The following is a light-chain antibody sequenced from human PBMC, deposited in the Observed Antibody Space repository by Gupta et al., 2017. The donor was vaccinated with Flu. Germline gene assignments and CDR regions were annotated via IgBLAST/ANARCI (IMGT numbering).Light chain of an antibody. CDR1: QSVSNSS. CDR2: GSS. Sequence: DIVLTQSPGTLSLSPGETATLPRRTSQSVSNSSLGWYQQKPGQAPRLLIYGSSNRATDIPDRFSGSGSGTDFTLTISRLEPEDFAVYYCQQCCTSSWTFGQGTKVEAK. CDR3: QQCCTSSWT. J-gene: IGKJ1*01. V-gene: IGKV3-20*01.